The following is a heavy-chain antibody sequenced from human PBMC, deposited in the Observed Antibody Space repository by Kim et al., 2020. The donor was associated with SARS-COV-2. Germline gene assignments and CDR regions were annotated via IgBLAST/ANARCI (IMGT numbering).Heavy chain of an antibody. V-gene: IGHV1-69*13. J-gene: IGHJ5*02. CDR1: GGTFSSYA. D-gene: IGHD3-10*01. CDR3: ARDKSLYGSGSYYNVYGFDP. CDR2: IIPIFGTA. Sequence: SVKVSCKASGGTFSSYAISWVRQAPGQGLEWMGGIIPIFGTANYAQKFQGRVTITADESTSTAYMELSSLRSEDTAVYYCARDKSLYGSGSYYNVYGFDPWGQGTLVTVSS.